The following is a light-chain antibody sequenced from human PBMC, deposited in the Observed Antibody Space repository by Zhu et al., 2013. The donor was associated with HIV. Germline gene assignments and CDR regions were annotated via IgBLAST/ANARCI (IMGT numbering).Light chain of an antibody. CDR3: QQYANSPRT. V-gene: IGKV3-20*01. CDR1: QSISNN. J-gene: IGKJ4*01. Sequence: EIVLTQSPGTLSLSPGERATLSCRASQSISNNVAWYQQKPGQAPRLLIYGVSSRVTGIPDRFSGSGSGTDFTLIISRLEPEDFAVYYCQQYANSPRTFGGGTKVEI. CDR2: GVS.